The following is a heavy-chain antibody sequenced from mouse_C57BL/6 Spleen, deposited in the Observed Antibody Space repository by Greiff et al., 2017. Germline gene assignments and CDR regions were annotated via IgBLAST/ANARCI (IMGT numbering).Heavy chain of an antibody. D-gene: IGHD1-1*01. V-gene: IGHV10-1*01. J-gene: IGHJ4*01. CDR3: VRDNGSRYYYAMDY. CDR2: IRSKSNNYAT. CDR1: GFSFNTYA. Sequence: EVQGVESGGGLVQPKGSLKLSCAASGFSFNTYAMNWVRQAPGKGLEWVARIRSKSNNYATYYANSVKDRFTISRDDSESMLYLQMNNLKPEDTAMYYCVRDNGSRYYYAMDYWGQGTSVTVSS.